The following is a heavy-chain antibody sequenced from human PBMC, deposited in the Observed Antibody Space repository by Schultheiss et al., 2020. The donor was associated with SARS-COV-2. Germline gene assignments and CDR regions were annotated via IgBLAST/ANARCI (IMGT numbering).Heavy chain of an antibody. Sequence: SETLSLTCTVSGGSISSGGYYWSWIRQHPGKGLEWIGYIYYSGSTYYNPSLKSRVTISVDTSKNQFSLKLSSVTAADTAVYYCARIRGVRGSWRGAGGTYYMDVWGQGTTVTVSS. CDR2: IYYSGST. CDR3: ARIRGVRGSWRGAGGTYYMDV. J-gene: IGHJ6*03. CDR1: GGSISSGGYY. D-gene: IGHD3-10*01. V-gene: IGHV4-31*03.